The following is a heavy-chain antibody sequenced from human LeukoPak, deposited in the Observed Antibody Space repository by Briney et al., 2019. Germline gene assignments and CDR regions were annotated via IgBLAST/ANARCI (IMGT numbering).Heavy chain of an antibody. D-gene: IGHD6-19*01. Sequence: PGGSLRLSCAASDFAFYGYSMHWVRQAPGKGLEWISSISSNSGYIYYADSVKGRFTISRDNAKNSLYLQVTGLRVEDTALYYCARETVSSGCLDYWGQGSLVTVSS. CDR2: ISSNSGYI. J-gene: IGHJ4*02. V-gene: IGHV3-21*06. CDR3: ARETVSSGCLDY. CDR1: DFAFYGYS.